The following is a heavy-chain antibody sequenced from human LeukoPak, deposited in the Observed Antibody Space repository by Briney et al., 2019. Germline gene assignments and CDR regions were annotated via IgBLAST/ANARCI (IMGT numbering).Heavy chain of an antibody. CDR2: IYYSGST. J-gene: IGHJ5*02. Sequence: SETLSLTCTVSGCSISSSSYYWGWIRQPPGKGLEWIGSIYYSGSTYYNPSLKSRVTISVDTSKNQFSLKLSSVTAADTAVYYCARQGGIPGGLDPWGQGTLVTVSS. CDR1: GCSISSSSYY. CDR3: ARQGGIPGGLDP. V-gene: IGHV4-39*01. D-gene: IGHD1-26*01.